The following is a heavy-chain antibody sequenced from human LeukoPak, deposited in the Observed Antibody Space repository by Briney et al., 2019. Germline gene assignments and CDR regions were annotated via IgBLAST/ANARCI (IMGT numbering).Heavy chain of an antibody. CDR2: IYTSGST. J-gene: IGHJ4*02. D-gene: IGHD5-18*01. V-gene: IGHV4-61*02. Sequence: PSETLSLTCTVSGGSISSGRYYWSWIRQPAGKGQEWIGRIYTSGSTNYNPSLKSRVTISVDTSKNQFSLKLSSVTAADTAVYYCARDRGYSYGYFDYWGQGTLVTVSS. CDR1: GGSISSGRYY. CDR3: ARDRGYSYGYFDY.